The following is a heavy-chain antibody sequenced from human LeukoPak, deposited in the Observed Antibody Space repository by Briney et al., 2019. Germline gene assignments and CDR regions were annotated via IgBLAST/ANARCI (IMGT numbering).Heavy chain of an antibody. D-gene: IGHD3-22*01. Sequence: SVKVSCKASGGTFSSYAISWVRQAPGQGLEWMGGIIPIFGTANYAQKFQGRVTITTDESTSTAYMELSSLRSEDTAVYYCARRSDVNYYDSSGYYAPFDYWGQGTLVTVSS. CDR3: ARRSDVNYYDSSGYYAPFDY. V-gene: IGHV1-69*05. J-gene: IGHJ4*02. CDR2: IIPIFGTA. CDR1: GGTFSSYA.